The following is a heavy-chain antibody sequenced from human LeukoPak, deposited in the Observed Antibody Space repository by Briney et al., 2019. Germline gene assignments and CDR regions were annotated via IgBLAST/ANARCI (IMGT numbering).Heavy chain of an antibody. Sequence: GGSLRLSCAASGFTFSTYAMHWVRQAPGKGLEWVALISYDGSNNYYADSVKGRFALSRDNSKNTLYLQMSSLRAEDTAVYYCARVAKATHSYAYGDDAFDIWGQGTMVTVSS. V-gene: IGHV3-30*09. D-gene: IGHD5-18*01. J-gene: IGHJ3*02. CDR1: GFTFSTYA. CDR2: ISYDGSNN. CDR3: ARVAKATHSYAYGDDAFDI.